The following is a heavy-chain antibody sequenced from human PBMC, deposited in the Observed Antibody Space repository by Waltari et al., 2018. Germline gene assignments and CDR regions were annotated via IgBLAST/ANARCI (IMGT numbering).Heavy chain of an antibody. CDR3: ARSTTGVRGANSGWDS. CDR1: GGSVISNY. CDR2: IYFNEYT. D-gene: IGHD3-10*01. J-gene: IGHJ4*02. Sequence: QVQLQELGPGLVKPSETLSLTCAVSGGSVISNYWSWIRQSPGKGLEWIGYIYFNEYTDYNPSLRRRVTISVDTSKNQFSLKLLSVTAADTAIYFCARSTTGVRGANSGWDSWGQGTLVSVSS. V-gene: IGHV4-4*09.